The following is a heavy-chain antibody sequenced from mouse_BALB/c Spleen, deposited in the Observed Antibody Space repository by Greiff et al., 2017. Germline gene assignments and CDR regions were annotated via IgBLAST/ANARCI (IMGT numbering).Heavy chain of an antibody. CDR2: INPSNGGT. CDR1: GYTFTSYY. J-gene: IGHJ4*01. D-gene: IGHD3-1*01. Sequence: QVQLQQSGAELVKPGASVKLSCKASGYTFTSYYMYWVKQRPGQGLEWIGEINPSNGGTNFNEKFNSKATLTVDKSSSTAYMQLSSLTSEDSAVYYCTKGAIAMDYWGQGTSVTVSS. CDR3: TKGAIAMDY. V-gene: IGHV1S81*02.